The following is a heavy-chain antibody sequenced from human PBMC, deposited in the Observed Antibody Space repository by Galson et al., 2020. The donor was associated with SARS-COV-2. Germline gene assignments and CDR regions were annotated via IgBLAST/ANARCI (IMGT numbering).Heavy chain of an antibody. CDR2: IKSKIDGGTT. CDR1: AFTFSNAW. V-gene: IGHV3-15*01. D-gene: IGHD2-8*01. Sequence: GESLKISCTASAFTFSNAWMSWVRQAPGKGLQWVGRIKSKIDGGTTDYAAPVKGRFTISRDDSENMAFLQMTSLKIEDTAVYYCATGGHGKGYAPGAFDIWGQGTMVSVSS. CDR3: ATGGHGKGYAPGAFDI. J-gene: IGHJ3*02.